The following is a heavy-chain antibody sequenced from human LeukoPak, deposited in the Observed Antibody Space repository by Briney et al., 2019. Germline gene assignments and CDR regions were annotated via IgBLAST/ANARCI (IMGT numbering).Heavy chain of an antibody. V-gene: IGHV3-23*01. J-gene: IGHJ4*02. D-gene: IGHD2-21*01. CDR2: ISGSGAVT. Sequence: GGSLRLSCAASGFTFTTYVMSWVRQAPGKGLEWVSGISGSGAVTYYADSVKGRSTISKDSSKETLYLQMSSLGAEDTAVYYCATARVRSGFYFDYWGQGTLVTVSS. CDR1: GFTFTTYV. CDR3: ATARVRSGFYFDY.